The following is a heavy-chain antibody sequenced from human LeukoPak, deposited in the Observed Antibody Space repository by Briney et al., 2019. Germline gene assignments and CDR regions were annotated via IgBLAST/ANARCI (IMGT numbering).Heavy chain of an antibody. D-gene: IGHD6-19*01. V-gene: IGHV1-24*01. Sequence: ASVQVSFKVSGYTLTELSMHWVRQAPGKGLEWMGGFDPEDGETIYAQKFQGRVTMTEDTSTDTAYMELSSLRSEDTAVYYCATGRGAVAGLYAAYAFDIWGQGTMVTVSS. CDR2: FDPEDGET. CDR3: ATGRGAVAGLYAAYAFDI. J-gene: IGHJ3*02. CDR1: GYTLTELS.